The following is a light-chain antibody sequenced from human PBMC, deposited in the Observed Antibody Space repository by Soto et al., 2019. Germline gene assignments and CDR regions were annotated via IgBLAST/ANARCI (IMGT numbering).Light chain of an antibody. J-gene: IGKJ5*01. CDR3: QQLNINTYPIT. CDR1: QGISSD. V-gene: IGKV1-9*01. CDR2: AAS. Sequence: DIQLTQSPSFLSASVGDRVTITCRASQGISSDLAWYQQMPGKAPKLLIDAASTLQTGVPSRFSGSGSGTQFTLTISSLQPEDFATYYCQQLNINTYPITFGQGTRLEIK.